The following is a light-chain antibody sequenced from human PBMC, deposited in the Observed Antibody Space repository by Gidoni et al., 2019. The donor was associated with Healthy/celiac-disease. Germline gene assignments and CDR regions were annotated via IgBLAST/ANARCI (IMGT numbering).Light chain of an antibody. CDR1: QSVSSY. CDR2: DAS. CDR3: QQRSNGPPTYT. V-gene: IGKV3-11*01. J-gene: IGKJ2*01. Sequence: EIVLTQSPATLSLSPGERATLSCRPSQSVSSYLAWYQQKPGQAPRLLIYDASNRATGIPARFSGSGSGTDFTLTISSLEPEDFAVYYCQQRSNGPPTYTFGQGTKLEIK.